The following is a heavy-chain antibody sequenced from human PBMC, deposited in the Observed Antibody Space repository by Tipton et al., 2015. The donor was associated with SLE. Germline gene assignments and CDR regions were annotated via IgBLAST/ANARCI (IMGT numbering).Heavy chain of an antibody. V-gene: IGHV4-34*11. D-gene: IGHD6-19*01. CDR3: AKHLSIAVGAIDH. CDR2: IYSRGST. Sequence: TLSLTCAVYGGSSSDFYWTWIRQSPGKGLEWIGYIYSRGSTNYNPSLKSRVTISVDMSKNHFSLTLNSVTAADTAMYFCAKHLSIAVGAIDHWGQGTLVTVSS. CDR1: GGSSSDFY. J-gene: IGHJ4*02.